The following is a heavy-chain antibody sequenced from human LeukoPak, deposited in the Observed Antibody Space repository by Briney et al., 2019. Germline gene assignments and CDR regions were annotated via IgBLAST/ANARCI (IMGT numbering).Heavy chain of an antibody. CDR3: AKEDSSVPRKYFQH. CDR2: ISAYNGNT. CDR1: GYTFTSYG. V-gene: IGHV1-18*01. D-gene: IGHD3-22*01. Sequence: ASVKVSCKASGYTFTSYGISWVRQAPGQGLEWMGWISAYNGNTNYAQKLQGRVTMTTDTSTSTAYMELRSLRSDDTAVYYCAKEDSSVPRKYFQHWGQGTLVTVSS. J-gene: IGHJ1*01.